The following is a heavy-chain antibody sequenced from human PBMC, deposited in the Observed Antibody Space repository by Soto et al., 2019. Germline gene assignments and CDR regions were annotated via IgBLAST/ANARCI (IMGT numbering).Heavy chain of an antibody. Sequence: QVQLQESGPGLVKPSQTLSLTCTVSGGSISSGGYYWSWIRQHPGKGLEWIGYIYYSGSTYYNPSLNSRVTISVDTSKNQFSLKLSSVTAADTAVYYCARVRRSYGPDLIPGPYYFDYWGQGTLVTVSS. CDR2: IYYSGST. CDR1: GGSISSGGYY. CDR3: ARVRRSYGPDLIPGPYYFDY. J-gene: IGHJ4*02. D-gene: IGHD5-18*01. V-gene: IGHV4-31*03.